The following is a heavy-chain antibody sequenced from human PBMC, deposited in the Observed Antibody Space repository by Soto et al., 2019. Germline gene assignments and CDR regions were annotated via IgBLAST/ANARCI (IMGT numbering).Heavy chain of an antibody. CDR3: ARGQRFSDWFDP. CDR2: VYSSGGT. J-gene: IGHJ5*02. CDR1: GGSMSSYY. Sequence: SETLSLTCTVSGGSMSSYYWTWIRQPAGKGLEWIGRVYSSGGTHYNPSLKSRVTISIDTSKNQFSLRLLSVTDADTAVYFCARGQRFSDWFDPWGQGSLVTVSS. D-gene: IGHD3-3*01. V-gene: IGHV4-4*07.